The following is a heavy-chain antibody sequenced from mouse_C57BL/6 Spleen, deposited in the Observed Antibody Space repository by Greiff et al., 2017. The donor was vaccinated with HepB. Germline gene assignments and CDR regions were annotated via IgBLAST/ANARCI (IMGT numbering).Heavy chain of an antibody. CDR3: ARYYGSSNRKDAMDY. CDR1: GYTFTGYW. Sequence: QVQLQQSGAELMKPGASVKLSCKATGYTFTGYWIEWVKQRPGHGLEWIGEILPGSGSTNYNEKFKGKATFTAATSSNTAYMQLSSLTTEDSAIYYCARYYGSSNRKDAMDYWGQGTSVTVSS. D-gene: IGHD1-1*01. V-gene: IGHV1-9*01. CDR2: ILPGSGST. J-gene: IGHJ4*01.